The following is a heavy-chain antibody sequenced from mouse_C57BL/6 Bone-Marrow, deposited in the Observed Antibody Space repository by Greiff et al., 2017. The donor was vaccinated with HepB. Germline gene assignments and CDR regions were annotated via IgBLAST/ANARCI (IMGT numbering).Heavy chain of an antibody. V-gene: IGHV1-47*01. CDR2: FHPYNDDT. J-gene: IGHJ2*01. CDR1: GYTFTTYP. D-gene: IGHD2-3*01. Sequence: QVQLKESGAELVKPGASVKMSCKASGYTFTTYPIEWMKQNHGKSLEWIGNFHPYNDDTKYNEKFKGKATLTVEKSSSTVYLELSRLTSDDSAVYYCARSYDGYSFYFDYWGQGTTITVSS. CDR3: ARSYDGYSFYFDY.